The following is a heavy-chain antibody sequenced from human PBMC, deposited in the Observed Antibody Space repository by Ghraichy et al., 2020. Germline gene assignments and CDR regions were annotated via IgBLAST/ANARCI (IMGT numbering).Heavy chain of an antibody. J-gene: IGHJ4*02. CDR2: IYYSGST. D-gene: IGHD5-18*01. CDR3: ARQVGAFVYSYGYPDL. CDR1: GGSISSSSYY. Sequence: SETLSLTCTVSGGSISSSSYYWGWIRQPPGKGLEWIGSIYYSGSTYYNPSLKSRVTISVDTSKNQFSLKLSSVTAADTAVYYCARQVGAFVYSYGYPDLWGQGTLVTVSS. V-gene: IGHV4-39*01.